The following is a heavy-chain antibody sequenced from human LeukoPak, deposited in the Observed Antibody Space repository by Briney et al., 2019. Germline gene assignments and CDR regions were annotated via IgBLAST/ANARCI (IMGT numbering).Heavy chain of an antibody. CDR1: RFTFSTYA. J-gene: IGHJ4*02. D-gene: IGHD1-14*01. CDR2: ISVNGADK. V-gene: IGHV3-23*01. CDR3: ANYRKPQGLDY. Sequence: AGGSLRLSCAVSRFTFSTYAMSWVRQAPGQGLEWVSAISVNGADKYYADSVKGRFTISRDNSKNTLFLQMTSLRVEDTAVYYCANYRKPQGLDYWGQGTLVTVSS.